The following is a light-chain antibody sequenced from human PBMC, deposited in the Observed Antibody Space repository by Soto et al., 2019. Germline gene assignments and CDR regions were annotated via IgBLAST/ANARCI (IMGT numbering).Light chain of an antibody. Sequence: SYELTQPPSVSVSPGQTASITCSGDKLGDKYVCWYQQKPGQSPVLVIYRDSKRPSGIPERFSGYNSGNTATLTISGTQTMDEADYYCQAWDSSLVVFGGGTKLTVL. CDR2: RDS. V-gene: IGLV3-1*01. CDR3: QAWDSSLVV. J-gene: IGLJ2*01. CDR1: KLGDKY.